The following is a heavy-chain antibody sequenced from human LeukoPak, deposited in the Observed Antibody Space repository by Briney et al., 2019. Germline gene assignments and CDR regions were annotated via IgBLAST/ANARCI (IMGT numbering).Heavy chain of an antibody. Sequence: ASVKVSCKASGYTFTSYDINWVRQATGQGLEWMGWMNPNSGNTGYAQKFQGRVTITRNTSISTAYMELSSLRSEDTAVYYCARGDPYDFWSGYSAWGQGTLVTVSS. CDR2: MNPNSGNT. V-gene: IGHV1-8*03. J-gene: IGHJ5*02. CDR1: GYTFTSYD. D-gene: IGHD3-3*01. CDR3: ARGDPYDFWSGYSA.